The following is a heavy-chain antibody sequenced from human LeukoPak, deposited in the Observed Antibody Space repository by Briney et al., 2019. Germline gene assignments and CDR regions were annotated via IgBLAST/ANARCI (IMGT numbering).Heavy chain of an antibody. D-gene: IGHD3-22*01. CDR1: GFTFSSYG. Sequence: GGSLRLSCAASGFTFSSYGMHWVRQAPGKGLEWVAFIRYDGSNKYYADSVKGRFTISRDNSKNTLYLQMNSLRAEDTAVYYCARAPLYYYDSSGPPFYYWGQGTLVTVSS. CDR3: ARAPLYYYDSSGPPFYY. J-gene: IGHJ4*02. V-gene: IGHV3-30*02. CDR2: IRYDGSNK.